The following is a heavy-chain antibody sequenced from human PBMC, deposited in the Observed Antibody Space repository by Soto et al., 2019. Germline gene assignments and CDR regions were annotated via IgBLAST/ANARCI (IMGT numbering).Heavy chain of an antibody. CDR2: IYYSGST. D-gene: IGHD3-16*01. V-gene: IGHV4-59*01. Sequence: SETLSLTCTVSGGSINSYYWSWIRQSPGKGLEWIGYIYYSGSTNYNPSLKSRVTISVDTSKNQFSLKLSSVTAADTAVYYCARRYGGNFDYWGQGTLVTVSS. CDR3: ARRYGGNFDY. J-gene: IGHJ4*02. CDR1: GGSINSYY.